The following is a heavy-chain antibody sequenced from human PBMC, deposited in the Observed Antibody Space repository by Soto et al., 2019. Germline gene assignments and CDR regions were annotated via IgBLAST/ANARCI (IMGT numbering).Heavy chain of an antibody. J-gene: IGHJ4*02. V-gene: IGHV1-69*06. CDR1: GATFSSYA. CDR2: IIPFFGTP. D-gene: IGHD3-22*01. CDR3: ARDKGAYYSHLVY. Sequence: QVLLVQSGAEVKKPGSSVKVSCKLSGATFSSYAMSWVRQAPGQGLEWTGGIIPFFGTPNYAQKFQGRGTSTADTSTATSYMELSSLRSDDTAVYYCARDKGAYYSHLVYWGQGTLVTVSS.